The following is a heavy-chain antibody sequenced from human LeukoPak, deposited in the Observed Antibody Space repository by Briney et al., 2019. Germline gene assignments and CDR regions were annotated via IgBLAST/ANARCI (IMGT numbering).Heavy chain of an antibody. Sequence: SVKVSCKTSGGTFSSFAISWVRQAPGQGLEWMGGIIPLYGTPNYAQKFQGRVTINADESTSTAYMELSSLRSEDTAVYYCARGKSIAAREGVLDYWGQGTLVTVSS. CDR1: GGTFSSFA. V-gene: IGHV1-69*13. D-gene: IGHD6-6*01. J-gene: IGHJ4*02. CDR3: ARGKSIAAREGVLDY. CDR2: IIPLYGTP.